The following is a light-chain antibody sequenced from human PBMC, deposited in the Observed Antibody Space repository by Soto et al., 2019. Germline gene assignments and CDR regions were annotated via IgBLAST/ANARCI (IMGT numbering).Light chain of an antibody. J-gene: IGLJ2*01. Sequence: QSVLTQPPSASGSPRQSVTISCIGTSSDVGGYNYVSWYQQHPGKAPKLMIYEVSKRPSGVPDRFSGSKSGNTASLTVSGRQAEDEADYYCSSYAASNNLGVFGGGTKLTVL. V-gene: IGLV2-8*01. CDR3: SSYAASNNLGV. CDR1: SSDVGGYNY. CDR2: EVS.